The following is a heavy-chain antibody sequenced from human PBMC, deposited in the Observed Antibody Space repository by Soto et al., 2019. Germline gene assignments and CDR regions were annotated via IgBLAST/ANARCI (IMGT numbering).Heavy chain of an antibody. CDR2: ISAYNGNT. Sequence: ASVKVSCKASGYTFTSYGISWVRQAPGQGLEWMGWISAYNGNTNYAQKLQGRVTMTTDTSTSTAYMELRSLRSDDTAVYYCARGVYCSSTSCYTYYYMDVWGKGTTVTVSS. CDR3: ARGVYCSSTSCYTYYYMDV. J-gene: IGHJ6*03. CDR1: GYTFTSYG. V-gene: IGHV1-18*01. D-gene: IGHD2-2*02.